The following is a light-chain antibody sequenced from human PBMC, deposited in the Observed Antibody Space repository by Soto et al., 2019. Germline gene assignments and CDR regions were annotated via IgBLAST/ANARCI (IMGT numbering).Light chain of an antibody. J-gene: IGKJ4*01. CDR2: GAS. CDR1: QSLSNN. V-gene: IGKV3-15*01. CDR3: QQYNNWPLT. Sequence: EIVMTQSPATLSVSPGERVTPSCRASQSLSNNVAWYQQKPGQAPRLLIYGASTRATGIPARFGGSGSGTEFTLTISSLQSEDFGVYYCQQYNNWPLTFGGGTKVDIK.